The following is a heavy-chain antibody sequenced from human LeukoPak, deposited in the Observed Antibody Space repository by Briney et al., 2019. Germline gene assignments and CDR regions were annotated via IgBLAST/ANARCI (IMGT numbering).Heavy chain of an antibody. CDR3: AKDEMATITGYFDY. CDR1: GFTFSSYG. D-gene: IGHD5-24*01. J-gene: IGHJ4*02. Sequence: GGSLRLSCAASGFTFSSYGMHWVRQAPGKGLEWVAFIRYDGSNKYYADSVKGRFTISRDNSKNTLYLQMNSLRAEDTAVYYCAKDEMATITGYFDYWGQGTLVTVSS. CDR2: IRYDGSNK. V-gene: IGHV3-30*02.